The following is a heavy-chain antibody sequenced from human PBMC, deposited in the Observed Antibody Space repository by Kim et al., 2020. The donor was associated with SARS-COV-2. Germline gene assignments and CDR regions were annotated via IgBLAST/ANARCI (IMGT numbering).Heavy chain of an antibody. CDR3: ARGGVLRYFDWLFFTY. D-gene: IGHD3-9*01. CDR1: GFTFSDYY. CDR2: ISSSSSYT. Sequence: GGSLRLSCAASGFTFSDYYMSWIRQAPGKGLEWVSYISSSSSYTNYADPVKGRFTISRDNAKNSLYLQMNSLRAEDTAVYYCARGGVLRYFDWLFFTYWGQGTLVTVSS. V-gene: IGHV3-11*06. J-gene: IGHJ4*02.